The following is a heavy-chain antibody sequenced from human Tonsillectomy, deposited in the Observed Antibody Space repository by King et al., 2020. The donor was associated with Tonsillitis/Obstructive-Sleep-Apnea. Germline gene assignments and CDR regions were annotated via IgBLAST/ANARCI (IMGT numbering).Heavy chain of an antibody. CDR2: ISSRGSIM. CDR3: AREIGKGSSWSDYFDY. J-gene: IGHJ4*02. V-gene: IGHV3-48*03. CDR1: GFTFSSYE. Sequence: VQLVESGGGLVQPGGSLRLSCAASGFTFSSYEMNWVRQAPGKGLEWVSYISSRGSIMYYADSVKGRVIISRDNAKKSLYLQMNSLRVEDTAVYYCAREIGKGSSWSDYFDYWGQGTLVTVSS. D-gene: IGHD6-13*01.